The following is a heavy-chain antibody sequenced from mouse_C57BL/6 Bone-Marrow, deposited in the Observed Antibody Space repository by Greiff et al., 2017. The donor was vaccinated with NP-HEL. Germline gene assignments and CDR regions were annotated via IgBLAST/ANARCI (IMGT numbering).Heavy chain of an antibody. CDR2: IDPETGGT. CDR1: GYTFTDHE. Sequence: QVQLQQSGAELVRPGASVTLSCKASGYTFTDHEMHWVKQTPVHGLEWIGAIDPETGGTAYNQKFKGKAILTADKSSSTAYMELRSLTSEDSAVYYCSITTVHFDYWGQGTTLTVSS. V-gene: IGHV1-15*01. D-gene: IGHD1-1*01. J-gene: IGHJ2*01. CDR3: SITTVHFDY.